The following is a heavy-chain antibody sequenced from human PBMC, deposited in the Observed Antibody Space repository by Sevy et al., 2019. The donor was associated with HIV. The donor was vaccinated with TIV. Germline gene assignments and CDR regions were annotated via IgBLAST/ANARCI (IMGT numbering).Heavy chain of an antibody. J-gene: IGHJ1*01. CDR3: ARGGRLRGEYVQH. CDR1: GGSVSSGSYY. V-gene: IGHV4-61*01. D-gene: IGHD3-16*01. CDR2: LYDSENI. Sequence: SETLSLTCTVSGGSVSSGSYYWNWIRQPPGKGLGWIGHLYDSENIKYNPYLKSRVTISVDTSKNQFSLKLTSVTAADTAVYYCARGGRLRGEYVQHWGQGTLVTVSS.